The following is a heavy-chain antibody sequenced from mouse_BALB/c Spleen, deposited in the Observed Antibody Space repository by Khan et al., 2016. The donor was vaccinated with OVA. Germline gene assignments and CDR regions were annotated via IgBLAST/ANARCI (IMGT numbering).Heavy chain of an antibody. Sequence: QIQLVQSGPELKKPGETVRISCKASGYTFTTAGMQWVQKMPGKGLKWIGWINTHSGVPKYAEDFKGRVAFSLENSASTAYLQINNLKNEDTATYVCAGGYGYGWYFDVWGAGTTVTVSS. V-gene: IGHV9-4*02. CDR2: INTHSGVP. D-gene: IGHD2-2*01. CDR3: AGGYGYGWYFDV. CDR1: GYTFTTAG. J-gene: IGHJ1*01.